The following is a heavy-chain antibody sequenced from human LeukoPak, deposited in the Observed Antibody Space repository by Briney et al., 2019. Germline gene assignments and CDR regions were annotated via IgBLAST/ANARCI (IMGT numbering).Heavy chain of an antibody. D-gene: IGHD1-26*01. CDR3: ARSRAFNSGAFDP. V-gene: IGHV4-34*01. CDR2: INHSGST. J-gene: IGHJ5*02. Sequence: SETLSLTCAVYGGSFSGYYWSWIRQPPGKGLEWIGEINHSGSTNYNPSLKSRVTISVDTSKNQFSQRLNSVTAADTAVYYCARSRAFNSGAFDPWGQGSLVTVSS. CDR1: GGSFSGYY.